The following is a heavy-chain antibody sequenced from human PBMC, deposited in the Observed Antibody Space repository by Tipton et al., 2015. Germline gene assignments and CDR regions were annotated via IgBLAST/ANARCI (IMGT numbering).Heavy chain of an antibody. CDR1: GDSISNYY. V-gene: IGHV4-59*06. CDR3: ARTTTGNSSPVAY. Sequence: TLSLTCTVSGDSISNYYWSWIRQPPGKGLEWIGYIYYSGETFYETSLKSRVIISLDKSKNQFSLNLRSVSAADTAMYYCARTTTGNSSPVAYWGQGTLVTVSS. D-gene: IGHD1-14*01. J-gene: IGHJ4*02. CDR2: IYYSGET.